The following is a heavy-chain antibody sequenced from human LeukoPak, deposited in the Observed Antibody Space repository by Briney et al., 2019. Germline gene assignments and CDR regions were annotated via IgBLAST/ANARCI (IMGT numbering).Heavy chain of an antibody. J-gene: IGHJ4*02. D-gene: IGHD5-18*01. CDR1: GFTFSSYW. V-gene: IGHV3-7*01. CDR2: IKQDGSEK. CDR3: ARGGYSYTTSHPY. Sequence: PGGSLRLSCAASGFTFSSYWMSWVRQAPGKGLEWVANIKQDGSEKYYVDSVKGRFTISRDNAENSLYLQMNSLRAEDTAVYYCARGGYSYTTSHPYWGQGTLVTVSS.